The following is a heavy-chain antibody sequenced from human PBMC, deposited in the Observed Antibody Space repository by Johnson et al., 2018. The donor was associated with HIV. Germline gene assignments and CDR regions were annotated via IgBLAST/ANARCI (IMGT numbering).Heavy chain of an antibody. V-gene: IGHV3-20*04. J-gene: IGHJ3*02. CDR2: LNCSGGRT. D-gene: IGHD2-15*01. Sequence: QLVESGGGVVQPGRSLRLSCADSRIFFDDYGMSGVRQSPGKGLEWVSGLNCSGGRTGYADSVKGRFTISRDNSKNTLYLQMNSLRAEDTAVYYCAKNGGVGGGSSNGAFDIWGQGTMVTVSS. CDR3: AKNGGVGGGSSNGAFDI. CDR1: RIFFDDYG.